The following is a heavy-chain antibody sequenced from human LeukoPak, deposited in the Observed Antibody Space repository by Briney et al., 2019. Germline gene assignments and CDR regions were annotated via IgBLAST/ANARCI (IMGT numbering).Heavy chain of an antibody. D-gene: IGHD3-3*01. CDR3: ARGYYDFWSGYYFTFDY. CDR2: INHSGST. Sequence: SETLSLTCAVYGGSFSGYYWSWIRQPPGKGLEWIGEINHSGSTNYNPSLKSRVTISVDTSKNQFSLKLSSVTAADMAVYYCARGYYDFWSGYYFTFDYWGQGTLVTVSS. J-gene: IGHJ4*02. V-gene: IGHV4-34*01. CDR1: GGSFSGYY.